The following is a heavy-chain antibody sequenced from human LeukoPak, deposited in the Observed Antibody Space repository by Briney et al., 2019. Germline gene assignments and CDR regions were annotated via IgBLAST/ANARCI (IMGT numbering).Heavy chain of an antibody. CDR1: GYTFTSYA. J-gene: IGHJ6*03. CDR2: INTNTGNP. CDR3: ARSGKVLRYFDWLLFYYYYYMDV. Sequence: GASVKVSCKASGYTFTSYAMNWVRQAPGQGLEWMGWINTNTGNPTYAQGFTGRFVFSLDTSVSTAYLQISSLKAEDTAVYYCARSGKVLRYFDWLLFYYYYYMDVWGKGTTVTVSS. D-gene: IGHD3-9*01. V-gene: IGHV7-4-1*02.